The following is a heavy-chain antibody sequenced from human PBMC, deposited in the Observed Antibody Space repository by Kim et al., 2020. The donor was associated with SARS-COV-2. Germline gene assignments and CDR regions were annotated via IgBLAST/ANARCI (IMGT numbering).Heavy chain of an antibody. D-gene: IGHD3-3*02. CDR2: ISDSGRTM. CDR3: ARDGSPLHSISSLHAFD. J-gene: IGHJ3*02. V-gene: IGHV3-48*03. Sequence: GGSLRLSCAVSGFTFSNSEMSWVRQAPGKGLEWISYISDSGRTMYYADSVKGRFTISRDNAKNSLYLQMNSLRVEDTAVYYCARDGSPLHSISSLHAFD. CDR1: GFTFSNSE.